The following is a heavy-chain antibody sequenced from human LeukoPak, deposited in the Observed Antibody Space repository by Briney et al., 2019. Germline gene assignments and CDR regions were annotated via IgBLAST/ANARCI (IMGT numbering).Heavy chain of an antibody. CDR2: IYHSGYT. Sequence: PSETLSLTCNVSGYSISSGYYWRWIRQAPGKRLEWIGSIYHSGYTNYNSSLKSRVTISVDTSKTQFYLKLRSVTAADTAVYRCAREGTVRWFDPWGERTLVIVSS. V-gene: IGHV4-38-2*02. CDR1: GYSISSGYY. CDR3: AREGTVRWFDP. D-gene: IGHD1-14*01. J-gene: IGHJ5*02.